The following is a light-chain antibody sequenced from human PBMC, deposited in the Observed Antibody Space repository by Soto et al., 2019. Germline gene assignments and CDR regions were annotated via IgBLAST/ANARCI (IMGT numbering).Light chain of an antibody. J-gene: IGKJ4*01. V-gene: IGKV3-20*01. CDR3: QQYGASPLT. CDR2: RAS. CDR1: QSLSSSS. Sequence: EIVLTQSPGTLSMSPGERATLSCRASQSLSSSSVAWYQQKPGQTPNVLIYRASIRATGIPDRFSGSGSGTDFTLTISRLEPEDFAVYYCQQYGASPLTFGGGTKVDIK.